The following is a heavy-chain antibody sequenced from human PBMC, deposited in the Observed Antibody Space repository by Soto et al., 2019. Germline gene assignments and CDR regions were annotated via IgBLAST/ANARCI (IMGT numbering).Heavy chain of an antibody. D-gene: IGHD6-13*01. CDR2: ISWNSGSI. CDR3: AKDNSSSWPPEYFQH. J-gene: IGHJ1*01. Sequence: SLRLSCAASGCTFDDYARHWVRQAPGKGLEWVSGISWNSGSIGYADSVKGRFTISRDNAKNSLYLQMNSLRAEDTALYYCAKDNSSSWPPEYFQHWGQGTLLTVSS. V-gene: IGHV3-9*01. CDR1: GCTFDDYA.